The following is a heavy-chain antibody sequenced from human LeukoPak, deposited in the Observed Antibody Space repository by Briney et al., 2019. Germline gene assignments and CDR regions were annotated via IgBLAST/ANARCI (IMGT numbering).Heavy chain of an antibody. CDR1: GFTFSSYW. CDR3: ARGGGLDV. Sequence: GGSLRLSCAASGFTFSSYWMNWARQAPGKGLEWVASINHNGNVNYYVDSVKGRFTISRDDAKSSLYLQMSNLRAEDTAVYFCARGGGLDVWGQGATVTVSS. J-gene: IGHJ6*02. V-gene: IGHV3-7*03. CDR2: INHNGNVN. D-gene: IGHD3-16*01.